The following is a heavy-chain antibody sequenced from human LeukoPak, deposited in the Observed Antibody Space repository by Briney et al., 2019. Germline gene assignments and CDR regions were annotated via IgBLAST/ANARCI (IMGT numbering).Heavy chain of an antibody. CDR3: ARTPPGTTWFDP. D-gene: IGHD1-1*01. CDR2: ISYDGNNK. CDR1: GFTFSRYP. Sequence: GGSLRLSCAASGFTFSRYPMHWVRQAPGKGLEWVALISYDGNNKYYADSVKGRFTISRDNSKNTLYLQVSSLRAEDTAVYYCARTPPGTTWFDPWGQGTLVTVSS. J-gene: IGHJ5*02. V-gene: IGHV3-30-3*01.